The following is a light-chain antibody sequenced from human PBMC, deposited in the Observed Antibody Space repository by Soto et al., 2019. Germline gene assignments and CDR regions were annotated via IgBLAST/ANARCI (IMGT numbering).Light chain of an antibody. Sequence: QSALTQPASVSGSPGQSITISCTGTSGDVGSYNLVSWYQQHPGKAPKLMIYEGSKRPSGVSNRFSGSKSGNTASLTISGLQAEDAADYYCCSYAGSSTVVFGGGTKLTVL. CDR2: EGS. V-gene: IGLV2-23*01. J-gene: IGLJ2*01. CDR3: CSYAGSSTVV. CDR1: SGDVGSYNL.